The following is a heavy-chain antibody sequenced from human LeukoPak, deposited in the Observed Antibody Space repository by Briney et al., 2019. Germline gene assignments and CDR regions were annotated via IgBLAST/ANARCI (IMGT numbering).Heavy chain of an antibody. J-gene: IGHJ5*02. CDR3: ARDPLSQGWFDP. CDR1: GGSISSYY. CDR2: IHYSGST. V-gene: IGHV4-59*01. Sequence: PSETLSLTCTVSGGSISSYYWSWIRQPPGKGLEWIGYIHYSGSTNYNPSLKSRVTISVDTSKNQFSLKLSSVTAADTAVYYCARDPLSQGWFDPWGQGTLVTVSS. D-gene: IGHD3-3*02.